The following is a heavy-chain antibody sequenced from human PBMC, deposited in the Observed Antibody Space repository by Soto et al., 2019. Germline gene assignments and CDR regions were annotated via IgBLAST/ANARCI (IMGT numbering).Heavy chain of an antibody. CDR1: GFSLSTRGVA. D-gene: IGHD3-16*02. V-gene: IGHV2-5*02. J-gene: IGHJ3*02. CDR3: AHSLNLGIVGNAAFDI. Sequence: QITLKESGPTVVKPTQTLTLTCTFSGFSLSTRGVAVGWVRQPPGKALEWLGLIYWDDDKRYSPSLKNRLTITKDTPKNQVVLTLTYMDPEDSGTYYCAHSLNLGIVGNAAFDIWGQGSTVTVSS. CDR2: IYWDDDK.